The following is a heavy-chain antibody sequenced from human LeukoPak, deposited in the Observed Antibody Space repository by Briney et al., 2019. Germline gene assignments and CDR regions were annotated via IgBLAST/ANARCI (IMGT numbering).Heavy chain of an antibody. J-gene: IGHJ5*02. CDR3: ARYCSSTSCYTGMNWSDP. CDR1: GGTFSSYA. V-gene: IGHV1-69*06. CDR2: IIPIFGTA. Sequence: SVKVSCKASGGTFSSYAISWVRQAPGQGLEWMGGIIPIFGTANYAQKFQGRVTITADKSTSTAYMELSSLRSEDTAVYYCARYCSSTSCYTGMNWSDPWGQGTLVTVSS. D-gene: IGHD2-2*02.